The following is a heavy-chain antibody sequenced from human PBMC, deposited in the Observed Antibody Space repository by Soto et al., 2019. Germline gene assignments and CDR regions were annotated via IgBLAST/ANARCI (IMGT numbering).Heavy chain of an antibody. Sequence: SETLSLTCAVYGGSFSGYYWSWIRQPPGKGLEWIGEINHSGSTNYNPSLKSRVTISVDTSKNQFSLKLSSVTAADTAVYYCARGGGAARWYYMDVWGKGTTVTVSS. CDR2: INHSGST. J-gene: IGHJ6*03. CDR1: GGSFSGYY. CDR3: ARGGGAARWYYMDV. V-gene: IGHV4-34*01. D-gene: IGHD6-25*01.